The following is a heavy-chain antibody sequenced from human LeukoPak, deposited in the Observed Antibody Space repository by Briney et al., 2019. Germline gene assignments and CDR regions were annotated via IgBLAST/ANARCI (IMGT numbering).Heavy chain of an antibody. Sequence: GGSLRLSCAASGFTLSTYTMNWVRQAPGKGLEWVSSISSYSSYIYYAVSVKGRFTISRDNAKHALYLQMNSLRAEDTAVYYCAKFDAEYTGSYSYYYYMDVWGKGTTVTVSS. CDR3: AKFDAEYTGSYSYYYYMDV. D-gene: IGHD1-26*01. CDR1: GFTLSTYT. V-gene: IGHV3-21*04. CDR2: ISSYSSYI. J-gene: IGHJ6*03.